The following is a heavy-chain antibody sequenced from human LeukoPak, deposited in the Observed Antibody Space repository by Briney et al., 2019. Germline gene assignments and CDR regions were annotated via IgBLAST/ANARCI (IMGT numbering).Heavy chain of an antibody. V-gene: IGHV5-51*01. D-gene: IGHD3-10*01. CDR2: IYPDDSDT. CDR3: ARGGEGEAYFYYYLDV. CDR1: GYTFSRYW. Sequence: GESLKISCVASGYTFSRYWIGWVRQMPGKGLEWMGLIYPDDSDTGYSPSFEGQVTISADKSITTAYLQWSSLKASDTAIYYCARGGEGEAYFYYYLDVWGKGTPVTVSS. J-gene: IGHJ6*03.